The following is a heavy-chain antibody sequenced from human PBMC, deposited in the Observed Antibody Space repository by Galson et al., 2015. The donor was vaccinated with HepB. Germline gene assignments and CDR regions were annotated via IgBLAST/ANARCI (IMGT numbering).Heavy chain of an antibody. CDR1: GFSFSDYW. V-gene: IGHV3-7*03. CDR3: VRDRTHKGGNLFDF. CDR2: IRYDEYEY. J-gene: IGHJ4*02. D-gene: IGHD1-26*01. Sequence: SLRLSCAASGFSFSDYWMSWIRQAPGKRPEWVANIRYDEYEYYYADFVKGRFTISRDNARNSVFLQMSSLRRDDTAVYYCVRDRTHKGGNLFDFWGQGALVTVSS.